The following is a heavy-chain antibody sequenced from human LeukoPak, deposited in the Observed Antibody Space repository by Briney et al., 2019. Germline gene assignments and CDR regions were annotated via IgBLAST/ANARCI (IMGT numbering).Heavy chain of an antibody. CDR1: GGSISSYY. J-gene: IGHJ6*02. CDR2: IYYSGST. Sequence: KPSETLSLTCTVPGGSISSYYWSWIRQPPGKGLEWIGYIYYSGSTNYNPSLKSRVTMSVDTAKNQFSLKLSSVTAADTAVYYCARRGFYYAMDVWGQGTTVTVSS. V-gene: IGHV4-59*08. CDR3: ARRGFYYAMDV.